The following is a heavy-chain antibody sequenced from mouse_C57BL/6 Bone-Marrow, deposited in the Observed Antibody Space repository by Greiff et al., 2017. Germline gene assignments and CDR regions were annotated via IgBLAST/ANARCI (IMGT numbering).Heavy chain of an antibody. J-gene: IGHJ4*01. CDR1: GFTFSDYG. Sequence: DVHLVESGGGLVKPGGSLKLSCAASGFTFSDYGMHWVRQAPEKGLEWVAYISSGSSIIYYADTVKGRFTISRDNAKNTLFLQMTSLRSEDTAMYYCARPDFGYAMDYWGQGTSVTVSS. CDR3: ARPDFGYAMDY. V-gene: IGHV5-17*01. CDR2: ISSGSSII.